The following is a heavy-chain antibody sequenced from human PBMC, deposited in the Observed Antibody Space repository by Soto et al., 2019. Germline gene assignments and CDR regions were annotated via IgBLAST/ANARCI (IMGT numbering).Heavy chain of an antibody. J-gene: IGHJ4*01. CDR1: GYAFSNYG. Sequence: ASVTVSCKAFGYAFSNYGITWVRQAPGQGLEWMGWISTYNGNANYAQKLQDRVTMTTDTFTNTAYMELRSLRSDDTAVYYCARDVRTSVSHGNFDDWGKGALVTVAS. CDR3: ARDVRTSVSHGNFDD. V-gene: IGHV1-18*01. D-gene: IGHD4-4*01. CDR2: ISTYNGNA.